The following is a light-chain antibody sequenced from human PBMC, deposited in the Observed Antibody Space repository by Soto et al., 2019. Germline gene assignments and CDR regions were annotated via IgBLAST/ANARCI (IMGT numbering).Light chain of an antibody. CDR3: QQFNRYPLT. CDR2: DTS. J-gene: IGKJ4*01. V-gene: IGKV1-13*02. CDR1: QGISTA. Sequence: AIQLTQSPSSLYASVGARVTITCRASQGISTALAWYQQKPGKAHKLLIFDTSRLESGVPSRFSGNGSETDFTLTISSLQPEDFATYYCQQFNRYPLTFGGGTKVEIK.